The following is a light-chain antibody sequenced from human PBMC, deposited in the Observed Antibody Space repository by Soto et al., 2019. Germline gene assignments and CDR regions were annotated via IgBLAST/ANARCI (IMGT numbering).Light chain of an antibody. Sequence: DIQMTQSPSSLSASVGDRVTITCRASQGISNYLAWYRQKPGKVPKLLIYAASTLQSGVPSRFSGSGSGTDFTLTISSLQPEDVATYYCQKYNSALTITFGQGTRLEIK. J-gene: IGKJ5*01. CDR2: AAS. V-gene: IGKV1-27*01. CDR1: QGISNY. CDR3: QKYNSALTIT.